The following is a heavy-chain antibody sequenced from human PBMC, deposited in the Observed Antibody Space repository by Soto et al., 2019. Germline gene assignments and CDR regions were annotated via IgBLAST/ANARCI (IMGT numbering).Heavy chain of an antibody. CDR2: IYHSGST. CDR3: ATLPPRIELAVLPIPT. J-gene: IGHJ4*02. D-gene: IGHD2-2*02. CDR1: GGSISSTNW. Sequence: QVQLQESGPGLVKPSGTLSLTCAVSGGSISSTNWWSWVRQSPGKGLEWIGEIYHSGSTNYNPSLRGRVTISVDKYNNQFSLKIRSVTAADTAMYYCATLPPRIELAVLPIPTWGQGTLVTVTS. V-gene: IGHV4-4*02.